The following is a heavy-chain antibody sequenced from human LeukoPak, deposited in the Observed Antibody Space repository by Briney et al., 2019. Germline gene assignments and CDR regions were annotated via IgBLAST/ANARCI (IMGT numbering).Heavy chain of an antibody. J-gene: IGHJ4*02. Sequence: GESLKISCKGSGYSFTSYWIGWVRQMPGKGLEWMGIICPGDSDTRYSPSFQGQVTISADKSISTAYLQWSSLKASDTAMYYCARQIAVDSVRGEFDYWGQGTLVTVSS. CDR3: ARQIAVDSVRGEFDY. D-gene: IGHD3-10*01. V-gene: IGHV5-51*01. CDR2: ICPGDSDT. CDR1: GYSFTSYW.